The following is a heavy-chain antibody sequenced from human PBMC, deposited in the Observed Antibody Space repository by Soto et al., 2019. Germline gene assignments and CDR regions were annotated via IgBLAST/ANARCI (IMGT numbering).Heavy chain of an antibody. CDR2: ISGSGGST. J-gene: IGHJ2*01. CDR1: GFTFSSYV. V-gene: IGHV3-23*01. D-gene: IGHD1-1*01. CDR3: AKDPVLEVGL. Sequence: EVQLLESGGGLVQPGGSLRLSCAASGFTFSSYVMSWVRQAPGKGLEWVSAISGSGGSTYYADSVKGRFTISRDNSKNTLYLQMNSLRAADTAAYYCAKDPVLEVGLWGRGTLVTVSS.